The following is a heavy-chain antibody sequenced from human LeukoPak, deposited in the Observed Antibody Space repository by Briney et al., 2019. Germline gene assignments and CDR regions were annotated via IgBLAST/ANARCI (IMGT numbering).Heavy chain of an antibody. CDR3: VRDAS. Sequence: GGSLRLSCAVSGVTLSSNHMSWVRQAPGKGLEWVSATYSGGGTYYADSVKGRFTLSRDISKNTLYLQMNSLRAEDTAVYYCVRDASWGQGTLVTVSS. CDR2: TYSGGGT. CDR1: GVTLSSNH. V-gene: IGHV3-66*01. J-gene: IGHJ4*02.